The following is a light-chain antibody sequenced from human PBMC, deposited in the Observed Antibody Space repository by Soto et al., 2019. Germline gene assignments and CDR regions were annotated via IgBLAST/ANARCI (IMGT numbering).Light chain of an antibody. V-gene: IGLV7-46*01. CDR2: DTD. Sequence: QTVVTQEPSLTVSPGGTVTLTCGSSTGPVTNGHFPYWFQQKPGQAPRPLIYDTDNKHSWTPARFSASLLGDKAALTLSGALPEDEAAYYCWLSYTGRLYVFGPGTKLTVL. CDR1: TGPVTNGHF. J-gene: IGLJ1*01. CDR3: WLSYTGRLYV.